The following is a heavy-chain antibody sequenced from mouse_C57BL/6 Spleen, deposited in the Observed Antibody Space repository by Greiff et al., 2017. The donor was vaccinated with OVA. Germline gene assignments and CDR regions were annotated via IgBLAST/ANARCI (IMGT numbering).Heavy chain of an antibody. V-gene: IGHV1-15*01. J-gene: IGHJ1*03. Sequence: VQLQQSGAELVRPGASVTLSCKASGYTFTDYEMHWVKQTPVHGLEWIGAIDPETGGTAYNQKFKGKAILTADKSSSTAYMELRSLTSEDSAVYYCTRPGRRYFDVWGTGTTVTVSS. CDR1: GYTFTDYE. CDR2: IDPETGGT. CDR3: TRPGRRYFDV. D-gene: IGHD3-3*01.